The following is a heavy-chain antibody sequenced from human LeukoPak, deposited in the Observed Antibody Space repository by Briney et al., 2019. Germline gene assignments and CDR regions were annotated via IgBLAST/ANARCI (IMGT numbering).Heavy chain of an antibody. CDR2: IYSSGTP. D-gene: IGHD3-22*01. CDR3: ARATDSSVNTAFD. J-gene: IGHJ3*02. Sequence: SETLSLTCSVSGASMSNYFWNWIRQSAGKGLEWIGRIYSSGTPDYNPSLKSRVTLSVDMSKNQFSLKLKSVTAADTAVYYCARATDSSVNTAFD. CDR1: GASMSNYF. V-gene: IGHV4-4*07.